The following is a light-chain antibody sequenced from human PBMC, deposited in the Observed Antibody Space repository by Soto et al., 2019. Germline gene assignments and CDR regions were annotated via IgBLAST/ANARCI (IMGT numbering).Light chain of an antibody. V-gene: IGKV1-16*02. CDR2: AAS. J-gene: IGKJ5*01. CDR3: QQYNSYPIT. CDR1: QGISNY. Sequence: DIQMTQSPSSLSASVGDRVTITCRALQGISNYLAWFQQKPGKAPKSLIYAASNLQSGVPSKFSGSGSGTDFTLTISSLQPEDFATYYCQQYNSYPITFGQGTRLEIK.